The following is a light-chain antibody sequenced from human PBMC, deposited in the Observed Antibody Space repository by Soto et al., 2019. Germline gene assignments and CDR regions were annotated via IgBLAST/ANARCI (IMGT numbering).Light chain of an antibody. CDR3: QQYNNYPYT. Sequence: DIQMTQSPSTLSASVGDRVTITCRASQSISSWLAWYQQKPGKAPKLLIYKASSLEGGVPSRFSGSGSGTEFTLTISSLQPDDFAIYYCQQYNNYPYTFGQGTELEIK. V-gene: IGKV1-5*03. CDR1: QSISSW. CDR2: KAS. J-gene: IGKJ2*01.